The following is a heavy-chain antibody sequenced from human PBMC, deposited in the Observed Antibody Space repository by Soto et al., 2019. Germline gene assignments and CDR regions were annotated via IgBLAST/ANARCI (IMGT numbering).Heavy chain of an antibody. CDR1: GFTFSSYG. CDR2: IWYDGSNK. V-gene: IGHV3-33*01. Sequence: GGSLRLSCAASGFTFSSYGMHWVRQAPGKGLEWVAVIWYDGSNKYYADSVKGRFTISRDNSKNTLYLQMNSLRAEDTAVYYCARERSTMVRGVIIDYYYYGMDVWGQGTTVTVSS. J-gene: IGHJ6*02. CDR3: ARERSTMVRGVIIDYYYYGMDV. D-gene: IGHD3-10*01.